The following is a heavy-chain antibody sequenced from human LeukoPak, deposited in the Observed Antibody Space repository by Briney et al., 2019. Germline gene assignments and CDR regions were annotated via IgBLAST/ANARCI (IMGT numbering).Heavy chain of an antibody. J-gene: IGHJ4*02. Sequence: SETLSLTCTVSGGSISSYYWSWIRQPPGKGLGWIGYIYYSGSTNYNPSLKSRVTISVDTSKNQFSLKLSSVTAADTAVYYCARSPEWPVNYYFDYWGQGTLVTVSS. D-gene: IGHD6-19*01. V-gene: IGHV4-59*01. CDR2: IYYSGST. CDR1: GGSISSYY. CDR3: ARSPEWPVNYYFDY.